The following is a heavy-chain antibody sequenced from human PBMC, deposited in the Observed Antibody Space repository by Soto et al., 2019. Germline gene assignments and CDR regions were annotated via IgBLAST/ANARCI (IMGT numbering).Heavy chain of an antibody. J-gene: IGHJ5*02. CDR2: ISTYSGDT. Sequence: QVPLVQSGVEVKTPGASVKVSCQASGYTFFTYDISWVRQAPGQGLEWMGWISTYSGDTKYAQKVQGSVTMTTDTATTTAYLEMRSLRSDDTAVYYCARHHGPTTSENWFDPWGQGTLVTVSS. D-gene: IGHD5-12*01. CDR1: GYTFFTYD. V-gene: IGHV1-18*01. CDR3: ARHHGPTTSENWFDP.